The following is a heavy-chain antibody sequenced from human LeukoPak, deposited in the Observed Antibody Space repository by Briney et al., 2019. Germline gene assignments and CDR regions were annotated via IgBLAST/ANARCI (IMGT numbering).Heavy chain of an antibody. CDR3: TRVGYIDEGIDY. CDR2: IKQDGSKK. CDR1: GFPFTSYW. V-gene: IGHV3-7*04. J-gene: IGHJ4*02. D-gene: IGHD5-24*01. Sequence: GGSLRLSCVASGFPFTSYWMTWVRQAPGKGLEWVANIKQDGSKKSYVDSVKGRFTISRDNAKNSLYLQMNSLRAEDTAIYYCTRVGYIDEGIDYWGQGTLVTVSS.